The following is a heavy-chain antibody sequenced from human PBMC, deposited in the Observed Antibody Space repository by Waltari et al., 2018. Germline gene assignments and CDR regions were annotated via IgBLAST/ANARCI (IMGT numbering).Heavy chain of an antibody. D-gene: IGHD2-21*01. CDR2: IYHSGST. V-gene: IGHV4-38-2*01. CDR1: GYSISSGYY. Sequence: QVQLQESGPGLVKPSETLSLTCAVSGYSISSGYYWGWIRQPPGKGLEWIGSIYHSGSTHYNPSLKSRVTISVDTSKNQFSLKLSSVTAADTAVYYCARSPVVIAILDAFDIWGQGTMVTVSS. J-gene: IGHJ3*02. CDR3: ARSPVVIAILDAFDI.